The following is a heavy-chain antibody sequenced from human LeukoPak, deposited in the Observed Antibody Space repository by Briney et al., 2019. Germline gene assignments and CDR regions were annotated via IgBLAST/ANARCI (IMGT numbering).Heavy chain of an antibody. Sequence: SETLSLTCAVSGYSNSSGYYWGWIRHPPGKGLEWIGSIYHSGSTYYNPSLKSRVTISVDTSKNQFSLKLSSVTAADTAVYYCARHDPRSSSWFWVYWGQGTLVTVSS. CDR2: IYHSGST. D-gene: IGHD6-13*01. CDR3: ARHDPRSSSWFWVY. J-gene: IGHJ4*02. V-gene: IGHV4-38-2*01. CDR1: GYSNSSGYY.